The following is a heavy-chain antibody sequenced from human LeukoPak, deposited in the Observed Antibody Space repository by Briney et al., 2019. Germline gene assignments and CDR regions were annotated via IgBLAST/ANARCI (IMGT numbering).Heavy chain of an antibody. CDR2: ISPYNDET. CDR3: AREADTKIWYRPAFRLLDV. CDR1: GYTFRSHG. J-gene: IGHJ4*02. V-gene: IGHV1-18*01. Sequence: ASVKVSCKASGYTFRSHGIYWVRQAPGQGLEWMGWISPYNDETNYARMFRDRVIMTTETSTTTAYMELRGLTSDDTAVYFCAREADTKIWYRPAFRLLDVWGQGTLVTVSS. D-gene: IGHD1-26*01.